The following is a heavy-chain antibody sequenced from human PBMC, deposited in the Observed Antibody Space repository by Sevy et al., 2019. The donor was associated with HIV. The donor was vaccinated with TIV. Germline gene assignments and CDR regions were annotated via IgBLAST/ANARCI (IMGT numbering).Heavy chain of an antibody. D-gene: IGHD3-3*01. CDR1: GYTLTELS. CDR3: ATGSGFWSGYYPPGMDV. V-gene: IGHV1-24*01. Sequence: ASVKVSCKVSGYTLTELSMHWVRQAPGKGLEWMGGFDPEDGETIYAQKFQGRVTMTEDTSTDTAYMELSSLRSEDTAVYYWATGSGFWSGYYPPGMDVWGQGTTVTVSS. CDR2: FDPEDGET. J-gene: IGHJ6*02.